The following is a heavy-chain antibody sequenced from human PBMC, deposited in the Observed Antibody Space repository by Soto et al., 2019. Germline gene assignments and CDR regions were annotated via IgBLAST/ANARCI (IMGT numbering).Heavy chain of an antibody. V-gene: IGHV3-48*03. CDR1: GFTFSSYE. CDR3: ASNVLLWFGEPSRDY. D-gene: IGHD3-10*01. CDR2: ISSSGSTI. Sequence: GGSLRLSCAASGFTFSSYEMNWVRQAPGKGLEWVSYISSSGSTICYADSVKGRFTISSDNAKNSLYLQMNSLRAEDTAVYYCASNVLLWFGEPSRDYWGQGTLVTVSS. J-gene: IGHJ4*02.